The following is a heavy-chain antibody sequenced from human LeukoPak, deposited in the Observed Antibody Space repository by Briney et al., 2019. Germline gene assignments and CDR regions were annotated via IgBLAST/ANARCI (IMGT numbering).Heavy chain of an antibody. CDR2: IYCSGST. V-gene: IGHV4-31*03. CDR3: ARAHLNDGVSDY. J-gene: IGHJ4*02. CDR1: GGSISSGGYY. Sequence: NSSETLSLTCTVSGGSISSGGYYWSWIRQHPGKGLEWIGYIYCSGSTYYNPSLKSRVTISVDTSKNQFSLKLSSVTAADTAVYYCARAHLNDGVSDYWGQGTLVTVSS.